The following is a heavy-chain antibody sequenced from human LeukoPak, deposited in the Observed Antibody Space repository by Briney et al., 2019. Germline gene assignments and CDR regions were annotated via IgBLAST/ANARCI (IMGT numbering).Heavy chain of an antibody. CDR1: GFTFSSYW. Sequence: GGSLRLSCAASGFTFSSYWMHWVRRAPGKGLEWVSEISGSGESTYYGDSVKGRFTISRDNSKNTLYLQMNSLRAGDTAIYYCAREHWDFDYWGQGTLVTVSS. V-gene: IGHV3-23*01. D-gene: IGHD7-27*01. CDR3: AREHWDFDY. CDR2: ISGSGEST. J-gene: IGHJ4*02.